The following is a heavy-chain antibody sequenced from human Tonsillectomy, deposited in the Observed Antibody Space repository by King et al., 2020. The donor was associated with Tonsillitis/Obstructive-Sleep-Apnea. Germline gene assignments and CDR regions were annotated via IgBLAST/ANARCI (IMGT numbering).Heavy chain of an antibody. CDR1: GYTFTGYY. D-gene: IGHD1-7*01. CDR2: INPNSGGT. V-gene: IGHV1-2*04. CDR3: ARGALQRYNWNYPDYYYMDV. Sequence: QGQLVQSGAEVKKPGASVKVSCKASGYTFTGYYMHWVRQAPGQGLEWMGWINPNSGGTNYAQKFQGWVTMTRDTSISTAYMELSRLRSDDTAVYYCARGALQRYNWNYPDYYYMDVWGKGTTVTVSS. J-gene: IGHJ6*03.